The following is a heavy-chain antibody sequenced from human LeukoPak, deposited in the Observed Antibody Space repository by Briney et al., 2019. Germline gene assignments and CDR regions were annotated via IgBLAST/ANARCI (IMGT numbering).Heavy chain of an antibody. V-gene: IGHV3-7*01. J-gene: IGHJ4*02. Sequence: GGSLRLSCAASGFAFRTYWRSWVRQAPGKGLEWVGSINPGGSATYYAESLKGGFTISTASAMNSFFLQMNNLSADAPAVYYCARLMGDRTIYDYWGQGALVTVSS. CDR1: GFAFRTYW. D-gene: IGHD1-26*01. CDR3: ARLMGDRTIYDY. CDR2: INPGGSAT.